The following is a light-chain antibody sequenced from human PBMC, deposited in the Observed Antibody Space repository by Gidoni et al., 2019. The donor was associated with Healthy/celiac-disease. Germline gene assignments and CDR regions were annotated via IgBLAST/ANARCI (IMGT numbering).Light chain of an antibody. CDR2: DAS. CDR3: QQYDNLPIT. V-gene: IGKV1-33*01. J-gene: IGKJ5*01. Sequence: DIQMTQSPSSLSASVGDRVTITCQASQDISNYLNWYQQKPGKAPKLLIYDASNLETGVPSRFSGSGSVTDFTFTISSLQPEYIATYYCQQYDNLPITFGQXTRLEIK. CDR1: QDISNY.